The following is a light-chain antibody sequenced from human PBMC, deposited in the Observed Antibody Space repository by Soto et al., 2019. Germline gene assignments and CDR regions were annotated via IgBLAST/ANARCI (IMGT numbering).Light chain of an antibody. CDR2: DTS. Sequence: QAVVTQEPSLTVSPGGTVTLTCGSSTGTVTSDHYPYWFQQKPGQAPRTLIDDTSNKHSWTPARFSGSLLGGKAALTLSGAQPEDEADYYCLLYYSGVGVFGGGTQLTVL. CDR1: TGTVTSDHY. J-gene: IGLJ3*02. V-gene: IGLV7-46*01. CDR3: LLYYSGVGV.